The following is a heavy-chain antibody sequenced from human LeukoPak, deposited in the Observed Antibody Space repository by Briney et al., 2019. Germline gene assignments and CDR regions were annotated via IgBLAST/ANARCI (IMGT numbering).Heavy chain of an antibody. J-gene: IGHJ4*02. D-gene: IGHD2-15*01. CDR2: ISDSGVDT. Sequence: GGSLRLSCAASGFIFSNYAMSWVRQAPGKGLEWVSSISDSGVDTYYGDSVKGRFTISRDNSENTLYLRMNSLRAEDTAVYYCAKRGGSYYSDYWGQGSLVTVSS. V-gene: IGHV3-23*01. CDR1: GFIFSNYA. CDR3: AKRGGSYYSDY.